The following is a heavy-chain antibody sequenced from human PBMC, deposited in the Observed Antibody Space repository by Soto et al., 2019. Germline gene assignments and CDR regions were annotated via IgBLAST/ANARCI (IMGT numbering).Heavy chain of an antibody. Sequence: EVELVESGGGLVQPGGSLKLSCAASGFSLSGSFIHWVRQASGKGPEWVGRIASRAHNYATAYGTSVQGRFTVSRDDSLNTAYLHMNSIKPEDTAVYFCAGLMDTLFDRFAWWGRGILVTVSA. J-gene: IGHJ4*02. V-gene: IGHV3-73*02. D-gene: IGHD5-18*01. CDR3: AGLMDTLFDRFAW. CDR1: GFSLSGSF. CDR2: IASRAHNYAT.